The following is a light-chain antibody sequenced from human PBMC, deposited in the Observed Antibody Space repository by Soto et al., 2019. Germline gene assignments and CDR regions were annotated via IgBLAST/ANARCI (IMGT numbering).Light chain of an antibody. Sequence: EIVMTQSPATLSVSPGERATLSCRASQSVSSNLAWSQQKPGQAPRLLIYGASTRATGIPARFSGSGSVTNFTLTISSLQSEDFAVYYCQPYNNWPPITFGQGTKLEIK. CDR3: QPYNNWPPIT. CDR1: QSVSSN. V-gene: IGKV3-15*01. J-gene: IGKJ2*01. CDR2: GAS.